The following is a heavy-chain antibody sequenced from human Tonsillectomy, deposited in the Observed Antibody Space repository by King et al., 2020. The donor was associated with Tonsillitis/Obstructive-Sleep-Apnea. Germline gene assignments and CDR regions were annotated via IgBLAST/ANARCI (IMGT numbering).Heavy chain of an antibody. J-gene: IGHJ5*02. D-gene: IGHD1-26*01. CDR3: ATSIVGVTDNWFDP. Sequence: VQLVESGGGLVKPGGSLRLSCAASGFTFSDHTMNWVRQAPGKGLEWVSCITSSSSYIYYADSVKGRFTISRDNAKNSLYLQINSLRAEDTAIYYCATSIVGVTDNWFDPWGQGTLVTVSS. V-gene: IGHV3-21*01. CDR2: ITSSSSYI. CDR1: GFTFSDHT.